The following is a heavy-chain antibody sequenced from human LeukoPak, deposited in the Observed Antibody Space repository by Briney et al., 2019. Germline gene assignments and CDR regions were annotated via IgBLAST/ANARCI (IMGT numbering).Heavy chain of an antibody. V-gene: IGHV4-59*01. CDR3: ARLKEDYDGNPGHFDY. CDR2: IYYSGST. D-gene: IGHD4-23*01. CDR1: GGSISSYY. J-gene: IGHJ4*02. Sequence: KSSETLSLTCTASGGSISSYYWSWTRQPPGKGLEWMGYIYYSGSTNYNPSLKSRVTISVDTSKNQFSLKLSSVTAADTAVYYCARLKEDYDGNPGHFDYWGQGTLVTVSS.